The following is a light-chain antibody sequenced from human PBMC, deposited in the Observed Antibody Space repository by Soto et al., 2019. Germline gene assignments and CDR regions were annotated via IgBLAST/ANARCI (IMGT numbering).Light chain of an antibody. CDR2: KAA. J-gene: IGKJ1*01. Sequence: DIQMTQSPCTLSASVGDRVAITCRASDNIAPWVAWYQQKPGKAPKLLIYKAANLADEVPSRFAGSGSGTDFTLTITRLQPDDFATYYCQQYNSYSWTFGQGTRWIT. V-gene: IGKV1-5*03. CDR1: DNIAPW. CDR3: QQYNSYSWT.